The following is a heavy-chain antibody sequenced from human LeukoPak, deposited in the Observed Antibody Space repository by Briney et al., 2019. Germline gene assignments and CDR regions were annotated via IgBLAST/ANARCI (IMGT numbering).Heavy chain of an antibody. Sequence: SQNLSLNCAVSGVSISSGGYSWPWIRQPPGKGLEWIGYIYHSGSTYYNPSLKSRVTISVDRSTNQFSLKLSSVPAADTAVYYCARAETTVGSFDYWGQGTLVTVSS. V-gene: IGHV4-30-2*01. J-gene: IGHJ4*02. CDR2: IYHSGST. CDR1: GVSISSGGYS. CDR3: ARAETTVGSFDY. D-gene: IGHD4-23*01.